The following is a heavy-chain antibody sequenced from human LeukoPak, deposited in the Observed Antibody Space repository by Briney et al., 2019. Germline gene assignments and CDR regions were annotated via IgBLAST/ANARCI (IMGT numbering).Heavy chain of an antibody. CDR2: IHFSGST. CDR3: ARGQWLEYDAFDI. CDR1: GGSISRYY. V-gene: IGHV4-59*01. J-gene: IGHJ3*02. Sequence: SETLSLTCTVSGGSISRYYWSWMRQPPGKGLEWIGYIHFSGSTSYNPSLKSRVTISVDTSKNQFSLNLSSVTAADTAVYYCARGQWLEYDAFDIWGQGTMVTVSP. D-gene: IGHD6-19*01.